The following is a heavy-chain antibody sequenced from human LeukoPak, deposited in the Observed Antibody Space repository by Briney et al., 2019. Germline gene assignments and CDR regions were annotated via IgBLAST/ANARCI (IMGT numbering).Heavy chain of an antibody. Sequence: GGSLRLSCAASGFTFSKYAMSWVRQAPGKGLEWVSAISGSGSSTYYADSVKGRFTISRDNSKNTLYLQMNNLRAEDTAVYYCAKDTVGYSYAEYWGQGTLLTVSS. V-gene: IGHV3-23*01. J-gene: IGHJ4*02. CDR1: GFTFSKYA. CDR3: AKDTVGYSYAEY. CDR2: ISGSGSST. D-gene: IGHD5-18*01.